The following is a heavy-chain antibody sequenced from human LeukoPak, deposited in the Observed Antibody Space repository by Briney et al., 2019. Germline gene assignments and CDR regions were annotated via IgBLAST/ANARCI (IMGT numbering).Heavy chain of an antibody. J-gene: IGHJ4*02. CDR1: GFTFSSYA. CDR3: AKVSGESEDFDY. V-gene: IGHV3-23*01. Sequence: GGSLRLSCAASGFTFSSYAMSWVRQAPGKGLEWVSAISGGSTYYADSVKGRFTISRDNSKNTLYLQMNSLRAEDTAVYYCAKVSGESEDFDYWGQGTLVTVSS. CDR2: ISGGST.